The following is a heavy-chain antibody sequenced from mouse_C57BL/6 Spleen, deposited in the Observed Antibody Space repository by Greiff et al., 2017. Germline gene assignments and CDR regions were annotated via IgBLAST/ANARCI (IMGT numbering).Heavy chain of an antibody. Sequence: VQLVESGPGLVQPSQSLSITCTVSGFSLTSYGVHWVRQSPGKGLEWLGVIWSGGSTDYNAAFISRLSISKDNSKSQVFFKMNSLQTDNTAIYYCARKNGNYGGFAYWGQGTLVTVSA. V-gene: IGHV2-2*01. J-gene: IGHJ3*01. D-gene: IGHD2-1*01. CDR2: IWSGGST. CDR3: ARKNGNYGGFAY. CDR1: GFSLTSYG.